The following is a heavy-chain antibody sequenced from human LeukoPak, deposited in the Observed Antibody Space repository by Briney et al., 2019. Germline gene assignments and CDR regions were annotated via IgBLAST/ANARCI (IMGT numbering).Heavy chain of an antibody. CDR1: GFTVSSNY. V-gene: IGHV3-66*01. CDR3: ARGDMVRGVIANY. Sequence: GGSLRLSCAASGFTVSSNYMSWVRQAPGKGLEWVSVIYSGGSTYYADSVKGRFTISRDNSKNTLYLQMNSLIAEDTAVYYSARGDMVRGVIANYWGQGTLVTVSS. D-gene: IGHD3-10*01. CDR2: IYSGGST. J-gene: IGHJ4*02.